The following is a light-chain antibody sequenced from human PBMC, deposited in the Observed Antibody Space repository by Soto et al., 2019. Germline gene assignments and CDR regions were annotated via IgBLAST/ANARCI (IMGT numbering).Light chain of an antibody. J-gene: IGLJ3*02. V-gene: IGLV2-14*01. CDR1: SDIVNYNY. Sequence: QSALTQPASVSGSPGQSITISCTGTSDIVNYNYFSWYQQHPGKAPKLMIYEVINRPSGISNRFSGSKSGNTASLTISGLQAEDEVDYCCTSYTTNSNWVFGGGTKLTVL. CDR3: TSYTTNSNWV. CDR2: EVI.